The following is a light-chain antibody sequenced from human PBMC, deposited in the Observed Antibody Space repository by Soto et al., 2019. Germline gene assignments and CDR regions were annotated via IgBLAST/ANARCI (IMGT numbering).Light chain of an antibody. J-gene: IGKJ4*01. V-gene: IGKV3-20*01. CDR3: QHYESSPLT. CDR1: QSVSTRH. CDR2: GAS. Sequence: DIVLTQSPGTLSLSPGDIATLSCRASQSVSTRHLAWYQQTPGQAPRLLIYGASSRASGIPDRFSGSGSGTDFTLTISRLEPDDFAVYYCQHYESSPLTFGGGTKVEIK.